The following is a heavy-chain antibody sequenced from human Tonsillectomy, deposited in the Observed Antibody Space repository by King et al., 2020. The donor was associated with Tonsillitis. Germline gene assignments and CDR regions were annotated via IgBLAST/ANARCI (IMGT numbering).Heavy chain of an antibody. V-gene: IGHV3-23*03. D-gene: IGHD3-22*01. Sequence: VQLVESGGGLVQPGGSLRLSCAASGFTFSSYAMSWVRQAPGKGLEWVSVIYSGGSSTYYADSVKGRFTLSRDNSKNTLYLQMNSLRAEDTAVYYCAKVETYYYDSSGYYSFYFDYWGQGTLVSVSS. CDR3: AKVETYYYDSSGYYSFYFDY. J-gene: IGHJ4*02. CDR1: GFTFSSYA. CDR2: IYSGGSST.